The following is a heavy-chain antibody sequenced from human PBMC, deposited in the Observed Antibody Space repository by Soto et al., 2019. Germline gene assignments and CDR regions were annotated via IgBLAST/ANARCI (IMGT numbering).Heavy chain of an antibody. V-gene: IGHV4-59*01. D-gene: IGHD3-22*01. Sequence: SETLSLTCTVSGGSISIYYWSWIRHPPGKGLEWIGYIYYSGSTNYNPSLKSRVTISVDTSKNQFSLKLSSVTAADTAVYYCARRSYYYDSSGYYDYWGQGTLVTVSS. CDR1: GGSISIYY. CDR3: ARRSYYYDSSGYYDY. CDR2: IYYSGST. J-gene: IGHJ4*02.